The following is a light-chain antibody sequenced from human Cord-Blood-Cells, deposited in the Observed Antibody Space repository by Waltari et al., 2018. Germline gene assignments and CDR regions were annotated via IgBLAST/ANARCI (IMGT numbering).Light chain of an antibody. J-gene: IGLJ2*01. V-gene: IGLV2-14*04. Sequence: CTGTSSDVGGYNYVSWYQQHPGKAPKLMIYDVSNRPSGVSNRFSGSKSGNTASLTISGLQAEDEADYYCSSYTSSSTLPVFGGGTKLTVL. CDR2: DVS. CDR3: SSYTSSSTLPV. CDR1: SSDVGGYNY.